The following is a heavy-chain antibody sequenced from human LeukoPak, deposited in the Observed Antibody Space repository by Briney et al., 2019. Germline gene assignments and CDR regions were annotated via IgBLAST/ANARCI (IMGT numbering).Heavy chain of an antibody. CDR3: ARPGGYGDYAY. V-gene: IGHV3-48*01. D-gene: IGHD4-17*01. CDR2: ISSSSSTI. J-gene: IGHJ4*02. CDR1: GFTFSSYS. Sequence: GGSLRLSCAASGFTFSSYSMNWVRQAPGKGLEWVSYISSSSSTIYYADSVKGRFTISRDNAKNSLYLQMNSLRAEDTAVYYCARPGGYGDYAYWGQGTLVTVSS.